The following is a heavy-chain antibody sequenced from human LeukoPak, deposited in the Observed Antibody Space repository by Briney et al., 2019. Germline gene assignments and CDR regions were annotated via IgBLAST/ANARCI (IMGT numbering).Heavy chain of an antibody. CDR1: AFIFSGHW. J-gene: IGHJ5*02. D-gene: IGHD1/OR15-1a*01. Sequence: GGSLRLSCEGSAFIFSGHWMNWARQAPGKGLEWVGRIKGKTDGGTTEYAAPVKGRFTILRDDSKDTLYLQMNSLKTEDTAVYYCTTVRIWNMVSGEDRWGQGTLVAVSS. CDR2: IKGKTDGGTT. CDR3: TTVRIWNMVSGEDR. V-gene: IGHV3-15*01.